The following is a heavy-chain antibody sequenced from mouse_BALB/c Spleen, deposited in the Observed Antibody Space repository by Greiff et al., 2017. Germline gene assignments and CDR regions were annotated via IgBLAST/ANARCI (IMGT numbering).Heavy chain of an antibody. D-gene: IGHD2-2*01. J-gene: IGHJ2*01. CDR3: ARGYMVTVSFDY. CDR1: GFTFSSYG. Sequence: EVKLVESGGGLVQPGGSLKLSCAASGFTFSSYGMSWVRQTPDKRLELVATINSNGGSTYYPDSVKGRFTISRDNAKNTLYLQMSSLKSEDTSMYYCARGYMVTVSFDYWGQGTTLTVSS. V-gene: IGHV5-6-3*01. CDR2: INSNGGST.